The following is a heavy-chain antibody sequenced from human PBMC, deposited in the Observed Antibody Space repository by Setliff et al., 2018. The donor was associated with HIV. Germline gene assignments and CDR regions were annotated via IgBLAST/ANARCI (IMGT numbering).Heavy chain of an antibody. CDR1: GGRFRTYA. V-gene: IGHV1-69*10. CDR3: ARGFLHYTNWLYFYFDS. D-gene: IGHD2-8*01. CDR2: IIPMLGTA. J-gene: IGHJ4*02. Sequence: GASVKVSCKASGGRFRTYAISWVRQAPGQGLEWMGGIIPMLGTANYARDFQGKVTITADKSTSTAYMELTSLKFEDTAVYYCARGFLHYTNWLYFYFDSWGQETLVTVSS.